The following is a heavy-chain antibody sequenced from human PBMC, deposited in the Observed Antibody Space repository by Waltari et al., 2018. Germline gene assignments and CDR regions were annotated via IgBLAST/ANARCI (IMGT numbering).Heavy chain of an antibody. J-gene: IGHJ4*02. CDR2: ILYDGSKT. V-gene: IGHV3-30*18. CDR1: GFTFSDYG. Sequence: QVQLVESGGGVVQPGRSLRLSCAVSGFTFSDYGMHWVRQAPGKGLEWVASILYDGSKTFYTDSVKGRFTISRDNSKNTLYLQMNSLRAEDTAVYFCAKDYCAGGSCYIDDWGQGTPVSVS. CDR3: AKDYCAGGSCYIDD. D-gene: IGHD2-15*01.